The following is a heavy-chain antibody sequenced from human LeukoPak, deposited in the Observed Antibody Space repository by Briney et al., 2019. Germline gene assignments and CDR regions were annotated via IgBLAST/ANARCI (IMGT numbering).Heavy chain of an antibody. V-gene: IGHV3-7*03. D-gene: IGHD2-15*01. CDR1: GFIFSNYG. CDR3: VRGNPFGGY. J-gene: IGHJ4*02. Sequence: PGGSLRLSCAASGFIFSNYGMNWVRQAPGKGLEWVANIKQDGSEISYVDSVKGRFTISRDNAKNSLYLQMNSLRAEDTAVYYCVRGNPFGGYWGQGTLVTVSS. CDR2: IKQDGSEI.